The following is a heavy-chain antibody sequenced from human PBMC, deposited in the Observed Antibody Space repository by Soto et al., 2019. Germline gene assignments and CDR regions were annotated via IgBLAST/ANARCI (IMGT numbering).Heavy chain of an antibody. J-gene: IGHJ4*02. Sequence: PGESLKISCKGSGNSFTTFWIAWVRQLPGKGLEWMGMIYPGDSDTRYSPSCQGQVTISADKSISSAYLQWSSLRASDTAMYYCARGGVSTRTFDYWGQGTPVTVSS. V-gene: IGHV5-51*01. CDR2: IYPGDSDT. CDR3: ARGGVSTRTFDY. CDR1: GNSFTTFW. D-gene: IGHD3-3*01.